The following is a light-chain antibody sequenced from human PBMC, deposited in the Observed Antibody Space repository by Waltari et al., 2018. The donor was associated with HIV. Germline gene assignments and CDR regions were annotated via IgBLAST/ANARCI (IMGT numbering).Light chain of an antibody. CDR2: DVS. CDR1: SSDVGGYDY. J-gene: IGLJ3*02. Sequence: QSALTQPASVSGSPGQSITISCTGTSSDVGGYDYVSWYQQDPGKAPKVIIYDVSKRPSGVSNRFSGSKSGNTASLTISGRQAEDEADYYCSSYTTGSTLVFGGGTTVTVL. V-gene: IGLV2-14*01. CDR3: SSYTTGSTLV.